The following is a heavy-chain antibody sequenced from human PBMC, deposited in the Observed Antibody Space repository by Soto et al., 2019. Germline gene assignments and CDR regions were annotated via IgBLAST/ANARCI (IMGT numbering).Heavy chain of an antibody. Sequence: QVQLQQWGAGLLKPSETLSLTCAVYGGSFSGYYWSWIRQPPGKGLEWIGEINHSGSTNYNPSLKSRVTISVDTSKDQFSLKLSSVTAADAAVYYCARGGGPAVYYFDYWGQGTLVTVSS. CDR1: GGSFSGYY. CDR2: INHSGST. J-gene: IGHJ4*02. D-gene: IGHD2-15*01. V-gene: IGHV4-34*01. CDR3: ARGGGPAVYYFDY.